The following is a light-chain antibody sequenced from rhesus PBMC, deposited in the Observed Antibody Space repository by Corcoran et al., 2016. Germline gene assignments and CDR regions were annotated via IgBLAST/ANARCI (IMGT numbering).Light chain of an antibody. V-gene: IGLV2-32*02. J-gene: IGLJ1*01. CDR2: EGN. CDR1: SSDIGGYTY. CDR3: SSFAGSNTYI. Sequence: QAALTQPRSVSGSPGQSVTISCTGTSSDIGGYTYVSWYQQHPGTAPKLPIYEGNKRPSGVSDRFSGSKSGNTASLTISGLQAEDEADYYCSSFAGSNTYICGAGTRLTVL.